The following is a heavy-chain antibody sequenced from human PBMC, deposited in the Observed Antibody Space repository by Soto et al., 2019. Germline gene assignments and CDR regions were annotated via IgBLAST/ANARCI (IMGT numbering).Heavy chain of an antibody. J-gene: IGHJ4*02. D-gene: IGHD2-21*02. CDR2: IHAGNGNT. Sequence: QVQVVQSGAEVKKPGASVKVSCKASGFTFTTYAIHWVRQAPGQRLEWMGWIHAGNGNTKSSQKFQDRFTITRDTSASTAYLELSSLRSEDSAVYSCASDRCSGDCNAFDYWGQGTLVTVSS. CDR1: GFTFTTYA. CDR3: ASDRCSGDCNAFDY. V-gene: IGHV1-3*01.